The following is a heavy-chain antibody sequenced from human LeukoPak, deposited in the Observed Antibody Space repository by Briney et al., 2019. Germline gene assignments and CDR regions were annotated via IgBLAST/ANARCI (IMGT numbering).Heavy chain of an antibody. CDR3: ARARYQVLHFDY. V-gene: IGHV4-34*01. J-gene: IGHJ4*02. CDR2: INHSGST. CDR1: GGSFSGYY. D-gene: IGHD2-2*01. Sequence: SETLSLTCAVYGGSFSGYYWSWIRQPPGKGLEWIGEINHSGSTNYNPSLKSRVTISVDTSKNQFSLKLSSVIAADTAVYYCARARYQVLHFDYWGQGTLVTVSS.